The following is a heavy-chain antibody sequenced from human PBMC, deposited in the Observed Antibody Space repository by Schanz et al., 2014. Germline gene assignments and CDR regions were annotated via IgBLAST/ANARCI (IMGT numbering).Heavy chain of an antibody. CDR2: IGGSDGNT. CDR1: GYTFTRSR. J-gene: IGHJ4*02. Sequence: QVQLVQSGGEVKTPGASVKVSCKASGYTFTRSRISWVRQAPGQGLEWMGWIGGSDGNTNFAQKFQGRVTMTTDTSTSTVYMELRSLTSDDSAVYYCARDRDQWDGNYLDYWGQGTLVTVSS. CDR3: ARDRDQWDGNYLDY. D-gene: IGHD1-26*01. V-gene: IGHV1-18*01.